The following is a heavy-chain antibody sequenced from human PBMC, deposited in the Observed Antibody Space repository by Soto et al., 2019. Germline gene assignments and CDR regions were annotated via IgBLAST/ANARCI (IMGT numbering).Heavy chain of an antibody. J-gene: IGHJ4*02. CDR3: AKEGGGMVRGVIDY. CDR1: GFTFSSYG. CDR2: ISYDGSNK. D-gene: IGHD3-10*01. Sequence: GGSLRLSCAASGFTFSSYGMHWVRQAPGKGLEWVAVISYDGSNKYYADSVKGRFIISRDNSKNTLYLQMNSLRAEDTAVYYCAKEGGGMVRGVIDYWGQGTLVTVSS. V-gene: IGHV3-30*18.